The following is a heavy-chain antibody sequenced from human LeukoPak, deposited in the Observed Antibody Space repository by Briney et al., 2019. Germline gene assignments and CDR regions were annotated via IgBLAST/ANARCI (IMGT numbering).Heavy chain of an antibody. CDR2: ISTYNGNT. D-gene: IGHD6-19*01. V-gene: IGHV1-18*01. CDR3: ATDRYSSGCSDY. Sequence: ASVKVSCKASGYTFTDYGVSWVRQAPGQGLEWMGWISTYNGNTNYAQKFQGRLTMTTETSTTTAYMELRSLRSDDTAVYYCATDRYSSGCSDYWGQGSLVTVSS. CDR1: GYTFTDYG. J-gene: IGHJ4*02.